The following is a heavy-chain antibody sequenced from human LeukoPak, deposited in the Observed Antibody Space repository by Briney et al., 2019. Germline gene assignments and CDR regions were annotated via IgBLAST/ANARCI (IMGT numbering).Heavy chain of an antibody. CDR1: GGSISSGGYY. CDR3: ARGTPRFTMIVVVVDWFDP. V-gene: IGHV4-31*03. Sequence: SETLSLTCTVSGGSISSGGYYWSWIRQHPGKGLEWIGYIYYSGSTYYNPSLKSRVTISVDTSKNQFSLKLSSVTAADTAVYYCARGTPRFTMIVVVVDWFDPWGQGTLVTVSS. D-gene: IGHD3-22*01. CDR2: IYYSGST. J-gene: IGHJ5*02.